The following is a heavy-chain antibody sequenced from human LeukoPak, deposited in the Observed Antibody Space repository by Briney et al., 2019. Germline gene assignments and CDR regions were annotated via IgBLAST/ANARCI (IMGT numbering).Heavy chain of an antibody. CDR2: IYYSGST. D-gene: IGHD3-10*01. V-gene: IGHV4-39*01. Sequence: SETLSLTCTVSGGSISSSSYYWGWIRQPPGKGLEWIGSIYYSGSTYYNPSLKSRVTISVDTSKNQFSLKLSSVTAADTAVYYCARNLLWFGEIFDAFDIWGQGTMVTVSS. CDR3: ARNLLWFGEIFDAFDI. CDR1: GGSISSSSYY. J-gene: IGHJ3*02.